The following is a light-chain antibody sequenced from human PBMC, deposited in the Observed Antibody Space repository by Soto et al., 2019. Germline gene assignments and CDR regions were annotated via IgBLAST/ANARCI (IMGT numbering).Light chain of an antibody. V-gene: IGLV2-14*01. CDR3: SSYTSSIPVVV. J-gene: IGLJ7*01. Sequence: QSALTQPASVSGSPGQSITISCTGTSSDVGGYNYVSWYQQHPGKAPKLMIYEVSNRPSGVSNRFSGSKSGTTASLTISGLQAEDEADYYCSSYTSSIPVVVFGGGTQLTVL. CDR2: EVS. CDR1: SSDVGGYNY.